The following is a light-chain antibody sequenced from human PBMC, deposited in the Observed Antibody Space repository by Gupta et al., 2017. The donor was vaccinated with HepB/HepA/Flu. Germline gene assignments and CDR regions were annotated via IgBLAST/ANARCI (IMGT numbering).Light chain of an antibody. CDR2: KDS. V-gene: IGLV3-25*03. CDR1: ALPKQY. Sequence: SYELTQPPSVSVSPGQTARITCSGDALPKQYAYWYQQKPGQVPILVMYKDSERPSGIPERFSGSSSGTTVTLTISGVQAEDEADYYCQSADSSDTYVVFGGGTKLTVL. CDR3: QSADSSDTYVV. J-gene: IGLJ2*01.